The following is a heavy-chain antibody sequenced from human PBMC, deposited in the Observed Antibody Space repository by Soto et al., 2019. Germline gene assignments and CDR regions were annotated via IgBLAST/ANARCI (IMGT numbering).Heavy chain of an antibody. Sequence: SETLSLTWTVSGGSISGYYWSWIRQPPGKRLEWIGYIYYTGSTNYNPSLRSRVTISIDTSKNQFSLKLSSVTAADTAVYYCERYPRLDYWGQGTLVTVSS. CDR3: ERYPRLDY. CDR2: IYYTGST. J-gene: IGHJ4*02. CDR1: GGSISGYY. V-gene: IGHV4-59*08.